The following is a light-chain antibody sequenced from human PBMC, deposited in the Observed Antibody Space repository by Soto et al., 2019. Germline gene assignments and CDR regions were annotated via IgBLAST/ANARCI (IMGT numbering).Light chain of an antibody. CDR3: QQYNSYSPWT. CDR2: GAS. CDR1: QSISNW. Sequence: DIQMTQSPSTLSASVGDRVTITCRARQSISNWLAWYQQKPGKAPKLLIYGASNLQSGVPSRFSGSGAGREFTLLISSLQPDDFVTYYCQQYNSYSPWTFGQGTKVDIK. V-gene: IGKV1-5*01. J-gene: IGKJ1*01.